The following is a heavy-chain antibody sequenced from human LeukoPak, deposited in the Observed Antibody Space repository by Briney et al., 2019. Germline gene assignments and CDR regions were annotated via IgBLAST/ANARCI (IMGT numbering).Heavy chain of an antibody. D-gene: IGHD2-15*01. CDR1: GFTFGSYA. J-gene: IGHJ2*01. V-gene: IGHV3-30-3*01. CDR2: ISYDGSNK. Sequence: GGSLRLSCAASGFTFGSYAMHWVRQAPGKGLEGVAVISYDGSNKYYADSVKGRFTISRDNSKTTLYLQMNSLRAEDTAVYYCARDFSDTGYCSGGSCHKIYWCFDLWGRGTLVTVSS. CDR3: ARDFSDTGYCSGGSCHKIYWCFDL.